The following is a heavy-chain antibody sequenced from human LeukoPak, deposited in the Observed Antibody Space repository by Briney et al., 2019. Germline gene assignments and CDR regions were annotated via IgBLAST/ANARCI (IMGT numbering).Heavy chain of an antibody. J-gene: IGHJ4*02. D-gene: IGHD6-13*01. Sequence: ASVKVSCKVSGYTLTELSMHWVRQAPGKGLEWMGGFDPEDGETIYAQKFQGRVTMTEDTSTDTAYMELSGLRSEDTAVYYCATDLRQQLVREFDYWGQGTLVTVSS. V-gene: IGHV1-24*01. CDR2: FDPEDGET. CDR3: ATDLRQQLVREFDY. CDR1: GYTLTELS.